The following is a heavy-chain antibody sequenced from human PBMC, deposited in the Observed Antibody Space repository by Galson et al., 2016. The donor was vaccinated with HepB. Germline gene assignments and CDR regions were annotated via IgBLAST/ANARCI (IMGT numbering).Heavy chain of an antibody. V-gene: IGHV3-30*18. CDR2: VSFDGSQK. Sequence: LRLSCAASGFTFSSYGMHWVRQAPGQGLEWVAVVSFDGSQKYYPDSVKGRFAISRDNSKNTLFLHVSSLSSEDTAVYYCAKGLYNDFWSGFPPYYDYVMDVWGQGTTVTVSS. CDR3: AKGLYNDFWSGFPPYYDYVMDV. D-gene: IGHD3-3*01. CDR1: GFTFSSYG. J-gene: IGHJ6*02.